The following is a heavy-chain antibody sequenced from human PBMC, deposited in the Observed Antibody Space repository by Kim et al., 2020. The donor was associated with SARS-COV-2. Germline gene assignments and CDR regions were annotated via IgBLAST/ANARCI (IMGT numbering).Heavy chain of an antibody. CDR3: SRADPWLQLL. CDR1: GFTVSSNS. D-gene: IGHD5-12*01. J-gene: IGHJ4*02. Sequence: GGSLRLSCAASGFTVSSNSISWVRQAPGKGLEWVSGIYSGGDTYYADSVKGRFTVSRHNSKNTLYLQMNSLRAEDTAVYYCSRADPWLQLLWGQGTLVTV. V-gene: IGHV3-53*04. CDR2: IYSGGDT.